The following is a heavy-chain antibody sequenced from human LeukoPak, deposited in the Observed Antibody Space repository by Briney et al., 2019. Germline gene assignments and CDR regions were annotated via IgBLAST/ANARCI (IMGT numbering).Heavy chain of an antibody. Sequence: GGSLRLSCAASGFTFSSYEMNWVRQAPGKGLEWVSYISSSGSTIYYADSVKGRLTISRDNAKNSLYLQMNSLRAEDTAVYYCARTRSVTPPFDYWGQGTLVTVSS. CDR3: ARTRSVTPPFDY. CDR1: GFTFSSYE. D-gene: IGHD4-17*01. V-gene: IGHV3-48*03. CDR2: ISSSGSTI. J-gene: IGHJ4*02.